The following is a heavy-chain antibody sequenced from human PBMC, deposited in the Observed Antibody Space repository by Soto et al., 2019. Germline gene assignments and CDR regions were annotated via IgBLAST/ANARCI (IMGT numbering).Heavy chain of an antibody. CDR1: RFTFSSDA. V-gene: IGHV3-23*01. CDR3: AKGPYYYDSSGYRD. J-gene: IGHJ4*02. CDR2: ISGSGGST. D-gene: IGHD3-22*01. Sequence: GGSLRLSCASSRFTFSSDAMSWVRQAPWKGLEWVSAISGSGGSTYYADSVKGRLTISRDNSKNTLYLQMNSLRAEDTAVYYCAKGPYYYDSSGYRDWGQGTLVTVSS.